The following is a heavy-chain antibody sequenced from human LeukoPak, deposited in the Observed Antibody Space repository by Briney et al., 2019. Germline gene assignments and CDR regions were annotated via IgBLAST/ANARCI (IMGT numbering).Heavy chain of an antibody. CDR3: ARDAPQYCSSTSCYTYNWFDP. J-gene: IGHJ5*02. Sequence: SVKVSCKASGGTFSSYAISWVRQAPGQGLEWMGGIIPIFGTANYAQKFQGRVTITADESTSTAYMELSSLRSEDTAVYYCARDAPQYCSSTSCYTYNWFDPWGQGTLVTVSS. CDR2: IIPIFGTA. D-gene: IGHD2-2*02. V-gene: IGHV1-69*13. CDR1: GGTFSSYA.